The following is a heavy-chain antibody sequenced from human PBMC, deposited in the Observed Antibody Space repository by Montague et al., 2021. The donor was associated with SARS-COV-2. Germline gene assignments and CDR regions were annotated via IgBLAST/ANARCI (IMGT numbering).Heavy chain of an antibody. V-gene: IGHV4-59*01. CDR3: VRDTQYYDDNAWDDWFDP. CDR1: GGSIYSYY. Sequence: SETLSLTCTVSGGSIYSYYWSWVRQPPGKELEWIGHVSHKGRTNYNPSLKSRVTISVGTSNNYFSLRLSSVTAADTAVYYCVRDTQYYDDNAWDDWFDPWGQGTLVTVSS. D-gene: IGHD3-16*01. J-gene: IGHJ5*02. CDR2: VSHKGRT.